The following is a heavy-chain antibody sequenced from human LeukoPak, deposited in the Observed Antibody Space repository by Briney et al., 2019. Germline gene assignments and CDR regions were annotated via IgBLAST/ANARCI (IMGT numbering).Heavy chain of an antibody. CDR1: GGSFSGYY. CDR3: ARRVFSLLKRVSSYRS. Sequence: PSETLSLTCGVYGGSFSGYYWSWIRQPPGKGLEWIGEINHSGSTNYDPSLKSRVTISVDTSKNQFSLKLRSVTAADTAVYYCARRVFSLLKRVSSYRSWGQGTLVTVSS. CDR2: INHSGST. V-gene: IGHV4-34*01. D-gene: IGHD3-16*02. J-gene: IGHJ5*02.